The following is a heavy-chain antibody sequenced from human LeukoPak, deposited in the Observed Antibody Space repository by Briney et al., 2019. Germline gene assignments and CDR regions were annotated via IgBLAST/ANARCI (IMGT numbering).Heavy chain of an antibody. CDR1: GFTFDDYA. CDR2: ISWSSGSI. Sequence: GGSLRLSCAASGFTFDDYAMHWVRQAPGKGLEWVSGISWSSGSIGYADSVKGRFTISRDNAKNSLYLQMNSLRAEDTALYYCAKDASDFMGALDYWGQGTLVTVSS. CDR3: AKDASDFMGALDY. J-gene: IGHJ4*02. V-gene: IGHV3-9*01. D-gene: IGHD1-26*01.